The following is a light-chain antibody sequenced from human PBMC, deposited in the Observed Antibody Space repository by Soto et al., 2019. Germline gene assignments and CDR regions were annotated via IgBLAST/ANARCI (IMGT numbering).Light chain of an antibody. V-gene: IGLV1-47*02. CDR2: SND. CDR3: AAWDDSLSGVV. Sequence: QSAVTQPPSVSGTPGQRVTIFCSGRRSNIGSNLVYWYQQLPGTAPKLLIFSNDQRPSGVPDRFSGSRSGTSASLAISGLRSEDEGDYCCAAWDDSLSGVVFGGGTKLTVL. J-gene: IGLJ2*01. CDR1: RSNIGSNL.